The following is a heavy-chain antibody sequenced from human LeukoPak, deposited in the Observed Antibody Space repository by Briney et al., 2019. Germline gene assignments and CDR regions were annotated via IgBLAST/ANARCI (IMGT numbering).Heavy chain of an antibody. V-gene: IGHV3-33*06. CDR3: AKDQLLGGSYTFDY. CDR1: GFTFSSYG. CDR2: IWYDGSNK. D-gene: IGHD1-26*01. J-gene: IGHJ4*02. Sequence: GGSLRLSCAASGFTFSSYGMHWVRQAPGKGLEWVAVIWYDGSNKYYADSVKGRFTISRDNSKNTLYLQMNSLRAEDTAVYYCAKDQLLGGSYTFDYWGQGTLVTVSS.